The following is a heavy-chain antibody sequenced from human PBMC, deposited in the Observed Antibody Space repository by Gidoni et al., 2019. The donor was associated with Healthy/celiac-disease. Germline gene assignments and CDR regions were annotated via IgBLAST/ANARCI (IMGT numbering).Heavy chain of an antibody. CDR2: IYTSGST. V-gene: IGHV4-4*07. CDR3: ARDHAGGDFWSGYYINYYYYGMDV. J-gene: IGHJ6*02. Sequence: QVQLQESGPGLVKPSETLSLTCTVSGGSISSYYCSWIRQPAGKGLEWIGRIYTSGSTNYNPSLKSRVTMSVDTSKNQFSLKLSSVTAADTAVYYCARDHAGGDFWSGYYINYYYYGMDVWGQGTTVTVSS. D-gene: IGHD3-3*01. CDR1: GGSISSYY.